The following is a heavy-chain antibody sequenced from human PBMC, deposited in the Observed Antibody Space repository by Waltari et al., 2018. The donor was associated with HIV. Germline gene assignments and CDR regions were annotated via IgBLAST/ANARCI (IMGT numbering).Heavy chain of an antibody. CDR3: AREPHDYGALFDY. CDR1: ELSLRKKGVG. D-gene: IGHD4-17*01. CDR2: IYWNDGK. V-gene: IGHV2-5*01. J-gene: IGHJ4*02. Sequence: QITLKETDHTLEKPTQTLTKTCNFTELSLRKKGVGVGWIRQPPGKALEWLALIYWNDGKRYSPSLKNRLTITKDTSKNQVVLTMTNMDPVDTATYYCAREPHDYGALFDYWGQGTLVSVSS.